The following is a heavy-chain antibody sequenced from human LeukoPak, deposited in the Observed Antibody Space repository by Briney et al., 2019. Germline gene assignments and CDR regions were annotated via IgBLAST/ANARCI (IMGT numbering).Heavy chain of an antibody. J-gene: IGHJ4*02. V-gene: IGHV1-2*02. Sequence: ASVKVSCKASGYTFTGYYTHWVRPAPGQGLEWMGWINPNSGGTKYAQKFQGRVTMSRDTSISTAYMELSRLRSDDTAVYYCAREPYNSGWDYWGQGTLVTVSS. CDR2: INPNSGGT. D-gene: IGHD6-19*01. CDR3: AREPYNSGWDY. CDR1: GYTFTGYY.